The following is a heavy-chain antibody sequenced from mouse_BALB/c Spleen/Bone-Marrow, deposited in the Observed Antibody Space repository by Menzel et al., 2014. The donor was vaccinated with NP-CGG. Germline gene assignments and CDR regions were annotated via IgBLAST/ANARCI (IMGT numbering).Heavy chain of an antibody. Sequence: QVQLQQSGAELVMPGASVKMSCKASGYTFTDYWMHWVKQRPGQGLEWIGAIDTSGSYTSYNQKFKGKATLTVDESSSTAYMQLSSLTSEDSAVYYCARSDYRYDPFAYWGQGTLVTVSA. CDR3: ARSDYRYDPFAY. D-gene: IGHD2-14*01. V-gene: IGHV1-69*01. CDR2: IDTSGSYT. J-gene: IGHJ3*01. CDR1: GYTFTDYW.